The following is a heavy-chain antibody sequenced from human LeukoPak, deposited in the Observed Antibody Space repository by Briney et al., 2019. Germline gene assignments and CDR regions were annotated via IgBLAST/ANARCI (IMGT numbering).Heavy chain of an antibody. CDR3: ARHRLSGLVDY. CDR1: SGSISTSNYY. V-gene: IGHV4-39*01. D-gene: IGHD6-19*01. CDR2: IFYSGST. Sequence: PSETLSLTCTVSSGSISTSNYYWGWVRQPPGKALEWIGNIFYSGSTYYSPSLKSRVTISVDTSKNQFSLKLSSVTAADTAVYYCARHRLSGLVDYWGQGTLVTVSS. J-gene: IGHJ4*02.